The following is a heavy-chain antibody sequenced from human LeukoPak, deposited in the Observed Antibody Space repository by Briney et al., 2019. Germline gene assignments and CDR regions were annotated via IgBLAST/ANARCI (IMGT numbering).Heavy chain of an antibody. D-gene: IGHD3-9*01. V-gene: IGHV4-59*01. Sequence: SETLCLTCTVSGGSISSYYWSWIRQPPGKGLEWIGYIYYSGSTSYNPSLKSRVTISVDTSKNQFSLKLSSVTAADTAVYYCARGGIRYFDWLFDYWGQGTLVTVSS. J-gene: IGHJ4*02. CDR2: IYYSGST. CDR1: GGSISSYY. CDR3: ARGGIRYFDWLFDY.